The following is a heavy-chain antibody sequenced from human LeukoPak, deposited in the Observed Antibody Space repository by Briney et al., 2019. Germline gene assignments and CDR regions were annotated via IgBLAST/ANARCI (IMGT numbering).Heavy chain of an antibody. CDR1: GGTFSSYA. J-gene: IGHJ5*02. V-gene: IGHV1-69*13. CDR3: ARAPRSYNWFDP. CDR2: IIPIFGTA. Sequence: ASVKVSCKASGGTFSSYAISWVRQAPGQGLEWMGGIIPIFGTANYAQKFQGRVTITADESTSTAYMELSSLRSEDTAVYYCARAPRSYNWFDPWGQGTLVTVSS. D-gene: IGHD3-16*02.